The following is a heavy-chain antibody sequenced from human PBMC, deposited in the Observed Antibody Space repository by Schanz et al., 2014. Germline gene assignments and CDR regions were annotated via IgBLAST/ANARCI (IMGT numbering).Heavy chain of an antibody. V-gene: IGHV3-23*04. CDR3: ARVDSSGYFFDN. CDR1: GFTFSNYW. J-gene: IGHJ4*02. CDR2: LSEGGGGT. D-gene: IGHD3-22*01. Sequence: EVHLVESGGGLVQPGGSLRLSCVASGFTFSNYWMTWVRQAPGKGLEWVSALSEGGGGTHYADSVRGRFTISSDNSKNTLYLQMSSLRVEDTAVYYCARVDSSGYFFDNWGQGTRVTVSS.